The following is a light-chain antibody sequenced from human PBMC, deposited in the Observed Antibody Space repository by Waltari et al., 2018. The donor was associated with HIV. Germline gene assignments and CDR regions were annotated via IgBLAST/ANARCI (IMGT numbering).Light chain of an antibody. J-gene: IGKJ1*01. CDR1: QTISSY. CDR3: QQNYNSPRT. V-gene: IGKV1-39*01. Sequence: IQMTQSPSSLSASVGDRVTITCRASQTISSYLNWYQQKLVKAPNLLIYAASRLQSGGPSRCSGSASATYSTINISSQQPEDFATYYCQQNYNSPRTFGQGTRVEIK. CDR2: AAS.